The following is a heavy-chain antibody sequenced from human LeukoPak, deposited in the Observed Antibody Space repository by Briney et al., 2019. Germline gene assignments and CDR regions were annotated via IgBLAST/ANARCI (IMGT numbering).Heavy chain of an antibody. J-gene: IGHJ5*02. Sequence: PGGSLRLSCAASGFTFSSYGMSWVRQAPGKGLEWVSGISWNSGSIGYADSVKGRFAISRDNAKNPLYLQMNSLRAEDTALYYCAKDRVGSSWYGWFDPWGQGTLVAVSS. CDR3: AKDRVGSSWYGWFDP. D-gene: IGHD6-13*01. CDR2: ISWNSGSI. CDR1: GFTFSSYG. V-gene: IGHV3-9*01.